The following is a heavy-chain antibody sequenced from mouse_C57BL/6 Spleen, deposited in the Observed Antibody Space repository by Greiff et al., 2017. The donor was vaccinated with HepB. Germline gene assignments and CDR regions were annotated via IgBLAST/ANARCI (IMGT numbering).Heavy chain of an antibody. CDR1: GFSLTSYG. V-gene: IGHV2-2*01. J-gene: IGHJ2*01. CDR2: IWSGGST. Sequence: VQRVESGPGLVQPSQSLSITCTVSGFSLTSYGVHWVRQSPGKGLEWLGVIWSGGSTDYNAAFISRLSISKDNSKSQVFFKMNSLQADDTAIYYCARNRDYYGSSYYFDYWGQGTTLTVSS. CDR3: ARNRDYYGSSYYFDY. D-gene: IGHD1-1*01.